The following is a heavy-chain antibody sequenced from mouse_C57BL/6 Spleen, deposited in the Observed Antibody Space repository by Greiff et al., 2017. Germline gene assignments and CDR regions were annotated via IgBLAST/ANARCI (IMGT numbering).Heavy chain of an antibody. D-gene: IGHD1-3*01. CDR3: ARWGVSGMVPGY. CDR2: IYPGDGDT. CDR1: GYAFSSSW. Sequence: QVQLQQSGPELVKPGASVKISCKASGYAFSSSWMNWVKQRPGKGLEWIGRIYPGDGDTNYNGKFKGKATLTADKSSSTAYMQLSCLTSEDSAVYCCARWGVSGMVPGYWGQGTLVTVSA. J-gene: IGHJ3*01. V-gene: IGHV1-82*01.